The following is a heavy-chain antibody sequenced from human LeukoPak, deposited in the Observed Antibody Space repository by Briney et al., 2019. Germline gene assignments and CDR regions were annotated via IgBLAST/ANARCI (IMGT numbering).Heavy chain of an antibody. CDR3: AAAVAGYFDY. CDR2: ISWSSGSI. Sequence: GGSLRLSCAASGFTFDDYAMHWVRQAPGKSLEWVSGISWSSGSIGYADSVKGRFTISRDNAKNSLYLQMNSLRAEDMALYYCAAAVAGYFDYWGQGTLVTVSS. J-gene: IGHJ4*02. V-gene: IGHV3-9*03. CDR1: GFTFDDYA. D-gene: IGHD6-19*01.